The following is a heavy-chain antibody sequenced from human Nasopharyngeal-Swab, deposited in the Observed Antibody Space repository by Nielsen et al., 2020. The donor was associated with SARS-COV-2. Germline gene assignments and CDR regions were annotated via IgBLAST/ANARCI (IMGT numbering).Heavy chain of an antibody. CDR1: GFTFNNYN. J-gene: IGHJ6*03. CDR3: ARGLSSIVPAPILGLGPWYSYYYMDV. Sequence: GSLRLSCAASGFTFNNYNFNWVRQPPGKGLEWIGEINPGGGSTYNPSLKSRVTISVDTSKNQFSLRLTSVTAADTAVYFCARGLSSIVPAPILGLGPWYSYYYMDVWDKGTTVTVSS. CDR2: INPGGGS. V-gene: IGHV4-34*01. D-gene: IGHD2-2*01.